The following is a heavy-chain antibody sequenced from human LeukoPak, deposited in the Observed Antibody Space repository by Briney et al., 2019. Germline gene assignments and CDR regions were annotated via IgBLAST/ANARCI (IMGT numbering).Heavy chain of an antibody. CDR3: ARAGGQWLVSPFDY. J-gene: IGHJ4*02. CDR2: ISAHNGNT. CDR1: GYTFTSYG. D-gene: IGHD6-19*01. Sequence: ASVKVSCKASGYTFTSYGISWVRQAPGQGLEWMGWISAHNGNTNYAQKLQGRVTVTTDTSTSTAYMELRSLRSDDTAVYYCARAGGQWLVSPFDYWGQGTLVTVSS. V-gene: IGHV1-18*01.